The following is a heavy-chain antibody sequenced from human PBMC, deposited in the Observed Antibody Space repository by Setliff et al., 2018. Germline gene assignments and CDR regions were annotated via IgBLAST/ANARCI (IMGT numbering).Heavy chain of an antibody. D-gene: IGHD2-2*01. V-gene: IGHV1-18*01. CDR2: ISAYSGNT. J-gene: IGHJ3*01. CDR1: GYKFNDYA. CDR3: SRLVRYCTTTTCQRASGGEF. Sequence: ASVKVSCKTSGYKFNDYAISWVRQGPGQGLEWMGWISAYSGNTYYAQKLHDRVTLTTDTSTSTAYMELRSLGTDDTAVYYCSRLVRYCTTTTCQRASGGEFWG.